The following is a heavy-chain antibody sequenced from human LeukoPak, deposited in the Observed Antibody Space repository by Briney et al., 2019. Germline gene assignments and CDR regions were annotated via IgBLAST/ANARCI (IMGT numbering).Heavy chain of an antibody. CDR2: IKQDGSEK. V-gene: IGHV3-7*04. Sequence: GGSLRLSCAASGFTFSSYWMTWVRQAPGKGLEWVANIKQDGSEKYYVDSVKGQFTISRDNAKNSLYLQMNSLRAEDTAVYYCARAVGATHFDYWGQGILVTVSS. J-gene: IGHJ4*02. CDR1: GFTFSSYW. D-gene: IGHD1-26*01. CDR3: ARAVGATHFDY.